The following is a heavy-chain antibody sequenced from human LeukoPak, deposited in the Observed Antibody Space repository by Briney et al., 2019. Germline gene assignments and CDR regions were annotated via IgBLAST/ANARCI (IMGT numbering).Heavy chain of an antibody. Sequence: GESLKISCKGSGYSFTSYWIGWVRQMPGKGLGWMGIIYPGDSDTRYSPSFQGQVTISADKSISTAYLQWSSLKALDTAMYYCARRSRYSSGWYDYWGQGTLVTVSS. J-gene: IGHJ4*02. CDR1: GYSFTSYW. V-gene: IGHV5-51*01. D-gene: IGHD6-19*01. CDR3: ARRSRYSSGWYDY. CDR2: IYPGDSDT.